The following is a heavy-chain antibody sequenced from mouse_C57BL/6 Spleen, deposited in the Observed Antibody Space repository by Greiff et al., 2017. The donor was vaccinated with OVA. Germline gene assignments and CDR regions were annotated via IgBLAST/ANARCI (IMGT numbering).Heavy chain of an antibody. CDR1: GYTFTSYW. Sequence: VQLQQPGAELVMPGASVKLSCKASGYTFTSYWMHWVKQRPGQGLEWIGEIDPSDSYTNYNQKFKGKSTLTVDKSSSTAYMQLSSLTSEDCAVYYCARGNYGSSYGFAYWGQGTLVTVSA. V-gene: IGHV1-69*01. J-gene: IGHJ3*01. CDR2: IDPSDSYT. D-gene: IGHD1-1*01. CDR3: ARGNYGSSYGFAY.